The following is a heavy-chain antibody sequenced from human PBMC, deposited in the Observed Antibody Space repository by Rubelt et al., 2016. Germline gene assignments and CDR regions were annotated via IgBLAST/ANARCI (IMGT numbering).Heavy chain of an antibody. CDR2: MNPNSGNT. Sequence: GRGLEWMGWMNPNSGNTGYAQKFQGRVTMTRNTSISTAYMQLCRLRSDDTAVYYCARSVVYDYGDSLAPDYWGQGTLVTVSS. J-gene: IGHJ4*02. CDR3: ARSVVYDYGDSLAPDY. V-gene: IGHV1-8*01. D-gene: IGHD4-17*01.